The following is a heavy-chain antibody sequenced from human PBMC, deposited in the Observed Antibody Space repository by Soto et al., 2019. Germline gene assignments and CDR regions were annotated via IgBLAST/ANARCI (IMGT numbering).Heavy chain of an antibody. CDR1: GGSISSGGYY. D-gene: IGHD3-16*02. Sequence: QVQLQESGPGLVKPSQTLSLTCTVSGGSISSGGYYWSWIRQHPGKGLEWIGYIYYSGSTYYNPSLKSRVTVAVSXXQXQXXLQLRSVTAAVTAVYYCPRSILTFGGVIATYYFAYWGQRTLVTVSS. V-gene: IGHV4-31*03. CDR2: IYYSGST. J-gene: IGHJ4*02. CDR3: PRSILTFGGVIATYYFAY.